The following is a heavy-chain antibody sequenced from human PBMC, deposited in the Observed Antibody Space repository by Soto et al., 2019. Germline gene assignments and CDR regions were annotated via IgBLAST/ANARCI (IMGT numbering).Heavy chain of an antibody. CDR1: GGSIISYY. D-gene: IGHD3-16*01. J-gene: IGHJ6*02. V-gene: IGHV4-59*01. Sequence: SETLSLTCTVSGGSIISYYCILIRQPPVKGLEWIGYIYCSGSTNYNPSLKSRVTISVDTSKNQFSLKLSSVTAADTAVYYCARAQGVYGMDVWGQGTTVTVSS. CDR3: ARAQGVYGMDV. CDR2: IYCSGST.